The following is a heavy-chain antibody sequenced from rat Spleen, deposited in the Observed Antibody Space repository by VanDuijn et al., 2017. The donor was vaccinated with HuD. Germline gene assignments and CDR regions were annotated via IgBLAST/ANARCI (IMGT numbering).Heavy chain of an antibody. J-gene: IGHJ2*01. V-gene: IGHV3-1*01. D-gene: IGHD1-9*01. CDR3: ARYRDYGYNYFFDY. Sequence: EVQLQESGPGLVKPSQSLSLTCSVTGYSITSNYWGWIRKFPGNKMEWIGHISYSGSINYNPSLKSRISITRDTSKNQFFLQLNSVTTEDTATYYCARYRDYGYNYFFDYWGQGVMVTVSS. CDR1: GYSITSNY. CDR2: ISYSGSI.